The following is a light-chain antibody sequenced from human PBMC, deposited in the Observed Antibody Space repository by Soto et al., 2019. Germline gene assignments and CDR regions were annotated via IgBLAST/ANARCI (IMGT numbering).Light chain of an antibody. Sequence: EIVLTQSPDTLSLSPVERATLSCRASQTVSTFLAWYQQKPVQAPRLIVYDASKRAPGIPARFIGSGSGTDFTLTVSSLEPEDFALYYCQQRSGWPTFGQGTKVEI. CDR2: DAS. V-gene: IGKV3-11*01. J-gene: IGKJ1*01. CDR1: QTVSTF. CDR3: QQRSGWPT.